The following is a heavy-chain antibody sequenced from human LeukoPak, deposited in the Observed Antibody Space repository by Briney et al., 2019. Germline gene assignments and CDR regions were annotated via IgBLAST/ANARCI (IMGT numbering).Heavy chain of an antibody. Sequence: GGSLRLSCTASRVTFSSYGMHWVRQAPGKGLEWVALISSDGNNKYYADSVKGRFTVSRGDSKNTLYVQMNSLRAEDTAVYYCARSRCSGGGCYYLGLSYWGQGTLVTVSS. CDR2: ISSDGNNK. CDR1: RVTFSSYG. CDR3: ARSRCSGGGCYYLGLSY. V-gene: IGHV3-30*03. J-gene: IGHJ4*02. D-gene: IGHD2-15*01.